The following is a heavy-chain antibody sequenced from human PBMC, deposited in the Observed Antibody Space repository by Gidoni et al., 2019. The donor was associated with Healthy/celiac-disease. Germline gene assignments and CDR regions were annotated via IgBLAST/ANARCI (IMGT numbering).Heavy chain of an antibody. Sequence: EVQLLESGGGLVQPGGSLRLSCAAPGFTFSSYAMSWVRQAPGKGLEWVSAISGSGGSTYYADSVKGRFTISRDNSKNTLYLQMNSLRAEDTAVYYCAKDRKNGGWYEGGYYFDYWGQGTLVTVSS. V-gene: IGHV3-23*01. CDR1: GFTFSSYA. J-gene: IGHJ4*02. CDR3: AKDRKNGGWYEGGYYFDY. D-gene: IGHD6-19*01. CDR2: ISGSGGST.